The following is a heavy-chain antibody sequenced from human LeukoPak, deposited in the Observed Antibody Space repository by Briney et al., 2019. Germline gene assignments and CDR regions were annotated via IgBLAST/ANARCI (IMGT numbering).Heavy chain of an antibody. CDR2: INTDGTST. J-gene: IGHJ4*02. D-gene: IGHD1-26*01. CDR1: GFTFSSYW. CDR3: ARGSADPY. Sequence: GGSLRLSCASSGFTFSSYWMHRFRQAPGKGLVWVSQINTDGTSTTYADSVKGRFTISRDNAKNTLYMQMSSLRGEDTGVYYCARGSADPYWGQGTLVTVSS. V-gene: IGHV3-74*01.